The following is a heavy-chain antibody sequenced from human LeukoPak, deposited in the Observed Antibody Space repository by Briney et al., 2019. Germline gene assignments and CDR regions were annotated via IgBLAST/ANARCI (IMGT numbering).Heavy chain of an antibody. CDR2: ISAYNGNT. V-gene: IGHV1-18*01. Sequence: ASVKVSCKASGYTFTSYGISWVRQAPGQGLEWMGWISAYNGNTNYAQKLQGRVTMTTDTSTSTAYMELRSLGSDDTAVYYCARDSAWGTLTKQLYFDPWGQGTLVTVSS. J-gene: IGHJ5*02. CDR1: GYTFTSYG. CDR3: ARDSAWGTLTKQLYFDP. D-gene: IGHD1-1*01.